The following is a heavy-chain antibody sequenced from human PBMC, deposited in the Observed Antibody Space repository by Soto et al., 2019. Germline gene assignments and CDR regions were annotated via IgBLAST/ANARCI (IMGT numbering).Heavy chain of an antibody. V-gene: IGHV4-61*01. CDR1: GGSVSSGSYY. D-gene: IGHD3-3*01. Sequence: PSETLSLTCTVSGGSVSSGSYYWSWIRQPPGKGLEWIGYIYYSGSTNYNPSLESRVTISVDTSKNQFSLKLSSVTAADTAVYYCATVTIFPSTTIDYWGQGTLVTVSS. CDR3: ATVTIFPSTTIDY. CDR2: IYYSGST. J-gene: IGHJ4*02.